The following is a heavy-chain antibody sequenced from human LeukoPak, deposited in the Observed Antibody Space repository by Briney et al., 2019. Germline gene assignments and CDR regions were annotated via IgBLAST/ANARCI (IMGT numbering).Heavy chain of an antibody. D-gene: IGHD3-9*01. J-gene: IGHJ4*02. CDR2: TKNKASNYNT. V-gene: IGHV3-72*01. CDR3: ARVARFDSIDY. CDR1: GFTFSDHY. Sequence: GGSLRLSCAASGFTFSDHYMDWVRQAPGKGLEWVGRTKNKASNYNTEYAASVKGRFIISRDDSKNSLFLQMNSLKTEDTAVYYCARVARFDSIDYWGQGTLVTVSS.